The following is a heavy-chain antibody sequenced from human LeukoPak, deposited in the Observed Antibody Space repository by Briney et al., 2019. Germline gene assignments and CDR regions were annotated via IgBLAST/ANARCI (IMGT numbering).Heavy chain of an antibody. D-gene: IGHD4-23*01. Sequence: GGSLRLSCAASGFTVSSNYMSWVRQAPGQGLEWVSVIYSGGSTYYADSVKGRFTISRDNSKNTLYLQMNSLRAEDTAVYYCARSPRPSRVVTPYYWGQGTLVTVSS. CDR1: GFTVSSNY. J-gene: IGHJ4*02. CDR2: IYSGGST. V-gene: IGHV3-53*01. CDR3: ARSPRPSRVVTPYY.